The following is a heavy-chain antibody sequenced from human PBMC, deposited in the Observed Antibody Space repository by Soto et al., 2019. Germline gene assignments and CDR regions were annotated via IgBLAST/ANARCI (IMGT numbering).Heavy chain of an antibody. CDR1: GGSISSSSYY. D-gene: IGHD2-15*01. CDR2: IYYSGST. V-gene: IGHV4-39*01. J-gene: IGHJ5*02. CDR3: AVVVVAASNWFDP. Sequence: SETLSLTCTVSGGSISSSSYYWGWIRQPPGKGLEWIGSIYYSGSTYYNPSLKSRVTISVDTSKNQFSLKLSSVTAAGTAVCYCAVVVVAASNWFDPWGQGTLVTVSS.